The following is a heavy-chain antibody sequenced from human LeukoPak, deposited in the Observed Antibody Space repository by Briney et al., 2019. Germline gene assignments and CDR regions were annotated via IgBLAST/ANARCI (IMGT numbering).Heavy chain of an antibody. Sequence: GGSLRLSCAASGFTFSSYDMNWVRQTPGKGLEWVSYISGSGATIYYADSVQGRFTISRDNAKNSLYLQMNSLRAEDTAVHYCARADFWSGSDAFDVWGQGTMVTVSS. CDR1: GFTFSSYD. CDR2: ISGSGATI. D-gene: IGHD3-3*01. J-gene: IGHJ3*01. CDR3: ARADFWSGSDAFDV. V-gene: IGHV3-48*03.